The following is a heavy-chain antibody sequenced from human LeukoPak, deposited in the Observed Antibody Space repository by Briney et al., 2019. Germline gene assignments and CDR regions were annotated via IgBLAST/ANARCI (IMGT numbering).Heavy chain of an antibody. V-gene: IGHV3-66*01. CDR2: IYSGGGT. J-gene: IGHJ4*02. CDR3: ARVVAATFDY. D-gene: IGHD2-15*01. CDR1: GFTVSSTY. Sequence: GGSLRLSCAASGFTVSSTYMSWVRQPPGKGLEWVSVIYSGGGTYYADSVKGRFTISRDNSKNTLYLQMNSLRAEDTAVYYCARVVAATFDYWGQGTLVTVSS.